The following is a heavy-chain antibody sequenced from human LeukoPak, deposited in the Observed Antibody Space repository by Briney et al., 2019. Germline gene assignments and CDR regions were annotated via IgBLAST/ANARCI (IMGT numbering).Heavy chain of an antibody. CDR1: GFTFRSYE. V-gene: IGHV3-48*03. CDR2: ISSSGSTI. CDR3: ASGGIYYGAAFDF. J-gene: IGHJ4*02. Sequence: SGGSLRLSCAASGFTFRSYEMNWIRQAPGKGLEWVSYISSSGSTIYYADSVKGRFTISRDNAKNSLYLQMNSLRAEDTALYYCASGGIYYGAAFDFWGQGTLVTVSS. D-gene: IGHD1-26*01.